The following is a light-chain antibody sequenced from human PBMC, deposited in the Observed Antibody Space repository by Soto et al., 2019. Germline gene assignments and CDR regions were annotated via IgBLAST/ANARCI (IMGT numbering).Light chain of an antibody. CDR3: SSYTSSSTKVV. CDR2: DVS. CDR1: SSDVGGSNY. V-gene: IGLV2-14*01. Sequence: QSALTQPASVSGSPGQSITISCTGTSSDVGGSNYVSWYQQHPGKAPKLMIFDVSNRPSGVSDRFSGSKSGNTASLTISGLQAEDEADYYCSSYTSSSTKVVFGGGTKVTVL. J-gene: IGLJ2*01.